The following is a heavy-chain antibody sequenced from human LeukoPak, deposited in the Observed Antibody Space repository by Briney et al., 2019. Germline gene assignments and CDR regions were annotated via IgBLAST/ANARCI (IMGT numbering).Heavy chain of an antibody. CDR1: GGTSSSYA. CDR3: ATTKSRCSRSSGRFDY. Sequence: SVKVSCKASGGTSSSYAISWVRQAPGQGLEWMGGIILIFVTANYAQKFQGRVTITADESTSTAYMELSSLRSEDTAVYYCATTKSRCSRSSGRFDYWGEGTLVTVSS. V-gene: IGHV1-69*13. CDR2: IILIFVTA. D-gene: IGHD6-6*01. J-gene: IGHJ4*02.